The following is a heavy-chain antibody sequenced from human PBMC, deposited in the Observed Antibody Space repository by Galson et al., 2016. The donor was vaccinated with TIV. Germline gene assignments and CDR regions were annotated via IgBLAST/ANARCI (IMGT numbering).Heavy chain of an antibody. J-gene: IGHJ4*02. CDR2: ISRTSSYT. CDR1: VFPFSGFS. V-gene: IGHV3-21*01. D-gene: IGHD3-10*01. CDR3: AIYPFFGSGSYYSVLWYFDY. Sequence: SLRLSCADSVFPFSGFSMNWVRQTPGKGLEWVAFISRTSSYTYYADSVRGRFTISRDNANNIVYLQLRILRVEDTAVYYCAIYPFFGSGSYYSVLWYFDYWGQGTQVTVAS.